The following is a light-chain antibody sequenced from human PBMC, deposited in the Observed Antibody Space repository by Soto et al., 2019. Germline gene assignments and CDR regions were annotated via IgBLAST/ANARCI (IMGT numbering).Light chain of an antibody. CDR2: GNS. CDR3: QSYDSSLSGYV. J-gene: IGLJ1*01. CDR1: SSNIGAGYD. V-gene: IGLV1-40*01. Sequence: QSVLTQPPSVSGAPGQRVTISCTGSSSNIGAGYDVHWYQQLPGRAPKLLIYGNSNRPSGVPDRFSGSKSGTSASLAITALQAEDEADYYCQSYDSSLSGYVFGTGTKVTVL.